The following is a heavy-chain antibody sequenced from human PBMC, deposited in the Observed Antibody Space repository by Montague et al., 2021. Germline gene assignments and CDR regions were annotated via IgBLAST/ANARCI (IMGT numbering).Heavy chain of an antibody. CDR2: IYYSGNT. J-gene: IGHJ5*02. CDR3: ASLTLRPFEP. CDR1: GGSISSSSYY. D-gene: IGHD3-16*01. V-gene: IGHV4-39*01. Sequence: SETLSLTCTVSGGSISSSSYYWGWIRQPPGKGLEWIGSIYYSGNTYYNPSLKSRVTISVDTSKNQYSLKLSSVTAADTAVYYCASLTLRPFEPWGQGTLVTVSS.